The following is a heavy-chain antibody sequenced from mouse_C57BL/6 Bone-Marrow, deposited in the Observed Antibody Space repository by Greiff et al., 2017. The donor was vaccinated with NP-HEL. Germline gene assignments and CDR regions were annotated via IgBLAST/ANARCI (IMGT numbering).Heavy chain of an antibody. D-gene: IGHD2-4*01. CDR3: ARRRTFYYDYPYWYFDV. V-gene: IGHV1-59*01. J-gene: IGHJ1*03. CDR2: IDPSDSYT. Sequence: QVQLQQPGAELVRPGTSVKLSCKASGYTFTSYWMHWVKQRPGQGLEWIGVIDPSDSYTNYNQKFKGKATLTVATSSSTAYMQLSSLTSEDSAVYYCARRRTFYYDYPYWYFDVWGTGTTVTVAS. CDR1: GYTFTSYW.